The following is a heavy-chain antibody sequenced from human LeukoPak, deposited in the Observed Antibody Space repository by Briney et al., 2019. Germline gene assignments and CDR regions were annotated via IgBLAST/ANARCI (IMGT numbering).Heavy chain of an antibody. V-gene: IGHV1-2*02. D-gene: IGHD3-22*01. J-gene: IGHJ4*02. CDR3: AREYYDSSGPILFDY. Sequence: ASVKVSCKASGYTFTGYYMHWVRQAPGQGLEWMGWINPNSGGTNYAQKFQGRVTMTGDTSISTAYMELSRLRSDDTAVYYCAREYYDSSGPILFDYWGQGTLVTVSS. CDR1: GYTFTGYY. CDR2: INPNSGGT.